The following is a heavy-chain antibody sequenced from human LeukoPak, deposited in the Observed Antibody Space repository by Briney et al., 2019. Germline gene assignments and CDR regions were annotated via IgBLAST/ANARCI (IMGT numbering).Heavy chain of an antibody. J-gene: IGHJ1*01. CDR3: ARRGAVPVEYLQY. CDR1: RYTFTGYY. Sequence: ASVKVSCKASRYTFTGYYIHWVRQAPGQGLEWMGWINPNSGVTNYAQNFQGRVTITRDTSISTAYMELSRLTSDDTAVYYCARRGAVPVEYLQYWGQGTLVTVSS. V-gene: IGHV1-2*02. CDR2: INPNSGVT. D-gene: IGHD6-19*01.